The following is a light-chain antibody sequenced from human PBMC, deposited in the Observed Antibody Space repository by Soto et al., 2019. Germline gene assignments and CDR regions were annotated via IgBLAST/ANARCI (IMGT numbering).Light chain of an antibody. J-gene: IGKJ1*01. CDR1: QSVGSF. Sequence: DIVLTQSPATLSLSPGERATLSCRASQSVGSFLAWYQHKPGQAPRLLIYDASTRAPGIPARFSGSRSATDFTLTISSLEPEDFAVYYWHLRSNLWTFGQGTKVEIK. V-gene: IGKV3-11*01. CDR3: HLRSNLWT. CDR2: DAS.